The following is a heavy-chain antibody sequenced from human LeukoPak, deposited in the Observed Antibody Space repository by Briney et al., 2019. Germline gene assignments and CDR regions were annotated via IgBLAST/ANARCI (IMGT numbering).Heavy chain of an antibody. CDR3: AREAAYGGANWFDP. V-gene: IGHV3-48*03. CDR1: GFTLSSYE. D-gene: IGHD4-23*01. Sequence: GGSLRLSCAASGFTLSSYEMNWVRQAPGKGLEWVSYISTSDGAKKYADSVRGRFTISRDNAKNSLYLQMSSLRAEDTAVYYCAREAAYGGANWFDPWGQGTLVTVSS. J-gene: IGHJ5*02. CDR2: ISTSDGAK.